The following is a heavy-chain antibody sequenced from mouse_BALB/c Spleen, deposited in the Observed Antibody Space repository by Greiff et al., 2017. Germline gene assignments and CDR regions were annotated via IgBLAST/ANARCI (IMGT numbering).Heavy chain of an antibody. V-gene: IGHV5-6-4*01. Sequence: EVMLVESGGGLVKPGGSLKLSCAASGFTFSSYTMSWVRQTPEKRLEWVATISSGGSYTYYPDSVKGRFTISRDNAKNTLYLQMSSLKSEDTAMYYCTRAPYGSSYVLYYFDDWGQGTTRTVSA. CDR3: TRAPYGSSYVLYYFDD. D-gene: IGHD1-1*01. CDR2: ISSGGSYT. CDR1: GFTFSSYT. J-gene: IGHJ2*01.